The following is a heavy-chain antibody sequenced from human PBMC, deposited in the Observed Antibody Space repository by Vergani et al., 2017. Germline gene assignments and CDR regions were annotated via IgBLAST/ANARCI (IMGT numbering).Heavy chain of an antibody. CDR2: IFSNDEK. D-gene: IGHD4-17*01. CDR1: GFSLSNARMG. V-gene: IGHV2-26*01. CDR3: ARIGHGDYPYYFDY. Sequence: QITLKESGPTLVKPTQTLTLTCTFSGFSLSNARMGVSWIRQPPGKALEWLAHIFSNDEKSYSTSLKCRLTISKDTSKSQLVLTMTNMDPVDTATNYCARIGHGDYPYYFDYWGQGTLVTVSS. J-gene: IGHJ4*02.